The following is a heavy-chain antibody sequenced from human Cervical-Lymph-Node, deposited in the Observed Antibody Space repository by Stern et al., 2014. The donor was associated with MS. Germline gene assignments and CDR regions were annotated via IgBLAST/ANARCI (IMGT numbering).Heavy chain of an antibody. J-gene: IGHJ4*02. CDR3: ARGGGLVGYFDY. CDR2: ITTVLGTA. V-gene: IGHV1-69*06. Sequence: VQLVESGAEVKKPGSSVKVSCKASGDTFSGYAINWVRQAPGQGLEWMGGITTVLGTANYAQKFQGRVTITADKSANTAYMELMTLRSEDTAVYYCARGGGLVGYFDYWGQGTLVSVSS. D-gene: IGHD1-26*01. CDR1: GDTFSGYA.